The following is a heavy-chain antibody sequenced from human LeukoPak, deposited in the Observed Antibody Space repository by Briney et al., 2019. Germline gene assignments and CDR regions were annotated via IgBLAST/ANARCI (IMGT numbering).Heavy chain of an antibody. J-gene: IGHJ4*02. CDR1: GFTFSSYS. CDR2: ISTSSSTI. V-gene: IGHV3-48*01. CDR3: ARVVIDGLGIDY. D-gene: IGHD3-10*01. Sequence: GGSLRLSCAASGFTFSSYSMNWVRQAPGKGLEWVSYISTSSSTIYYADSVKGRFTISRDNSKNTLYLQMNSLRAEDTAVYYCARVVIDGLGIDYWGQGTLVTVSS.